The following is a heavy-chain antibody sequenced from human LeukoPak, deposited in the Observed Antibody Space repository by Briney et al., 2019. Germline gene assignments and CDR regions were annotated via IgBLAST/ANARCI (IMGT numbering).Heavy chain of an antibody. V-gene: IGHV3-23*01. J-gene: IGHJ4*02. CDR2: ISGSGGST. D-gene: IGHD1-26*01. CDR1: GFTFSSYA. CDR3: ATSKYSGSY. Sequence: GGSLRLSCAASGFTFSSYAMSWVRQAPGKGLEWVSAISGSGGSTYYGASVKGRFTISRDNSKNTLNLQMNSLRAEDTAVYYCATSKYSGSYWGQGTLVTVSS.